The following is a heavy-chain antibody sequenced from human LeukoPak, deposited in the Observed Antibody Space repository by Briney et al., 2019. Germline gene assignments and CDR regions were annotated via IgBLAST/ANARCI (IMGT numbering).Heavy chain of an antibody. J-gene: IGHJ4*02. Sequence: PSETLSLTCTVSGGSISSGGYYWSWIRQHPGKGLEWIGYIYYSGSTYYNPSLKSRVTISVDTSKNQFSLKLSSVTAADTAVYYCARQQLWFGELPSYYFDYWGQGTLVTVSS. V-gene: IGHV4-39*01. CDR3: ARQQLWFGELPSYYFDY. D-gene: IGHD3-10*01. CDR2: IYYSGST. CDR1: GGSISSGGYY.